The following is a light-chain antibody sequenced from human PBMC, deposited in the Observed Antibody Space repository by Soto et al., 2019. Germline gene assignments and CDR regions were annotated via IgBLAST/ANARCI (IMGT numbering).Light chain of an antibody. CDR1: QSVSSF. V-gene: IGKV3-15*01. Sequence: EIVLTQSPATLSVSPGERATLSCTASQSVSSFLAWYQQKPGQAPRLLIYEASKRATGIPARFRGSGSGTEFTLTISSLQSEDFAVYYCQQYNNWPPLTFGGGTKVDIK. CDR3: QQYNNWPPLT. J-gene: IGKJ4*01. CDR2: EAS.